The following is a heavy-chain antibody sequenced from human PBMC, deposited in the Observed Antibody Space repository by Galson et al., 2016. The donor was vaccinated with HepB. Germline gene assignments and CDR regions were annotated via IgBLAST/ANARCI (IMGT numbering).Heavy chain of an antibody. CDR3: ARGNGRPGERGDY. D-gene: IGHD1-1*01. CDR2: INYGGTNT. J-gene: IGHJ4*02. CDR1: GFTFNSNW. V-gene: IGHV3-74*01. Sequence: SLRLSCAASGFTFNSNWMHWVRQAPGKGLVWVSRINYGGTNTDYADSVKGRFAISRDNAKNTLYLQMTNLRAEDTAVYYCARGNGRPGERGDYWGQETLVTVSS.